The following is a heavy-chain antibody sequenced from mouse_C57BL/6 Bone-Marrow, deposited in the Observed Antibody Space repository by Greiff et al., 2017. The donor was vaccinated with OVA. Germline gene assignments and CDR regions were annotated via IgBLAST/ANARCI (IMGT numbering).Heavy chain of an antibody. J-gene: IGHJ3*01. CDR2: ISDGGSYT. CDR1: GFTFSSYA. Sequence: EVNVVESGGGLVKPGGSLKLSCAASGFTFSSYAMSWVRQTPEKRLEWVATISDGGSYTYYPDNVKGRFTISRDNAKNNLYLQMSHLKSEDTAMYYCSRGQIYYYGSSYPFAYWGQGTLVTVSA. CDR3: SRGQIYYYGSSYPFAY. V-gene: IGHV5-4*03. D-gene: IGHD1-1*01.